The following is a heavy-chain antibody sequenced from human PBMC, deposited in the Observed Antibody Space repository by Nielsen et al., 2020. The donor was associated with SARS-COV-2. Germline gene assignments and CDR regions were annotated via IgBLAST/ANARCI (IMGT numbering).Heavy chain of an antibody. CDR1: GFTFSSYG. Sequence: GESLKISCAASGFTFSSYGMHWVRQAPGKGLEWVAFIRYDGSNKYYADSVKGRFTISRDNSKNTLYLQMNSLRAEDTAVYYCARDSCTGGSCFDYWGQGTLVTVSS. J-gene: IGHJ4*02. CDR3: ARDSCTGGSCFDY. D-gene: IGHD2-15*01. CDR2: IRYDGSNK. V-gene: IGHV3-30*02.